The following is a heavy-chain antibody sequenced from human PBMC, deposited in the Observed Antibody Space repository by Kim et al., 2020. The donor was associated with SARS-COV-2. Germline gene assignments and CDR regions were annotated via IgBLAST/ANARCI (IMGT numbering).Heavy chain of an antibody. CDR3: TTDDHQLLISYYYGMDV. CDR2: IKSKTDGGTT. J-gene: IGHJ6*02. V-gene: IGHV3-15*01. D-gene: IGHD2-2*01. Sequence: GGSLRLSCAAPGFTFSNAWMSWVRQAPGKGLEWVGRIKSKTDGGTTDYAAPVKGRFTISRDDSKNTLYLQMNSLKTEDTAVYYCTTDDHQLLISYYYGMDVWGQGTTVTVSS. CDR1: GFTFSNAW.